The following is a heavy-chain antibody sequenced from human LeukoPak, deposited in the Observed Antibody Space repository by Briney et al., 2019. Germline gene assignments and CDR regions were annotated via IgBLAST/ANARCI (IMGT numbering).Heavy chain of an antibody. V-gene: IGHV1-18*04. D-gene: IGHD5-12*01. CDR1: GYTFTGYY. Sequence: ASVKVSCKASGYTFTGYYMHWVRQAPGQGLEWMGWISAQNGNTNYMQQFLGRVTMTRDTSASTAYMELRSLKSDDTAVYYCARESNGGYGFDYWGQGTPVTVAS. CDR3: ARESNGGYGFDY. CDR2: ISAQNGNT. J-gene: IGHJ4*02.